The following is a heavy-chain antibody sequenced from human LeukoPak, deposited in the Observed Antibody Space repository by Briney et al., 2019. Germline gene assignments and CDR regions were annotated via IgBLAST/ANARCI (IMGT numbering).Heavy chain of an antibody. V-gene: IGHV1-69*13. CDR2: IIPIFGTA. D-gene: IGHD2-2*01. J-gene: IGHJ4*02. CDR1: GCTFSSYA. Sequence: ASVKVSCKASGCTFSSYAISWVRQAPGQGLERMGGIIPIFGTANYAQKFQGRVTITADESTSTAYMELSSLRSEDTAVYYCARYPYCSSTSCPFDYWGQGTLVTVSS. CDR3: ARYPYCSSTSCPFDY.